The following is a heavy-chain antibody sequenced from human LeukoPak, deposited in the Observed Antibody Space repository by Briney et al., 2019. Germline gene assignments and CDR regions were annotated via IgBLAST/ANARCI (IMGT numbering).Heavy chain of an antibody. V-gene: IGHV3-48*03. D-gene: IGHD6-13*01. CDR1: GFTFSSYE. Sequence: GGSLRLSCAASGFTFSSYEMNWVRQAPGKGLEWVSYISSSGTTIYYADSVKGRFTISRDNAKNSLYLQLNSLRAEDTAVYYCARGNWEQQPKYNYFYYMDVWGKGTTVTISS. J-gene: IGHJ6*03. CDR2: ISSSGTTI. CDR3: ARGNWEQQPKYNYFYYMDV.